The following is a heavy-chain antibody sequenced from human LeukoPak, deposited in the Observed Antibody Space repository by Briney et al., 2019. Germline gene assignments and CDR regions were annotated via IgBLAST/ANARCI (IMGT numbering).Heavy chain of an antibody. J-gene: IGHJ4*02. CDR2: INHSGST. CDR3: ARDEHKYYSESSGRFDH. Sequence: SETLSLTCAVYGGSFSGYYWSWIRQPPGKGLEWIGEINHSGSTNYNPSLKSRVTISVDTSKNQFSLKLSSVTAADTAVYYCARDEHKYYSESSGRFDHWGQGTLVTVSS. D-gene: IGHD2/OR15-2a*01. CDR1: GGSFSGYY. V-gene: IGHV4-34*01.